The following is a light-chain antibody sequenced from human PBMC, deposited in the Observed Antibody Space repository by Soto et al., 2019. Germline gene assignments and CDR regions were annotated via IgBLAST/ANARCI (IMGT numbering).Light chain of an antibody. V-gene: IGKV3-20*01. Sequence: EIVLTQSPGTLSLLPGERATLSCRASQSLRSDFVAWYQQKPGQAPRLLIYSSYKRATGIPDRFSGSGSGTEFTLTITRLEPEDFAVYYCQQFGISPRTFGQGTKLE. J-gene: IGKJ2*01. CDR3: QQFGISPRT. CDR1: QSLRSDF. CDR2: SSY.